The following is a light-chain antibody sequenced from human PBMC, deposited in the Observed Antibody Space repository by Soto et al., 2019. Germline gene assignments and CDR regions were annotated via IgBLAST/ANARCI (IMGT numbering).Light chain of an antibody. CDR3: QQYNNWPLT. CDR1: QSVSSN. CDR2: GAS. V-gene: IGKV3-15*01. Sequence: EIVMTQSPATLSVSPGERVTLSCRARQSVSSNLAWYQQKPGQAPRLLIYGASTRATGIPARFSGSGAGTEGTLTISSLQSEDFAVYYWQQYNNWPLTFGGGTKVEIK. J-gene: IGKJ4*01.